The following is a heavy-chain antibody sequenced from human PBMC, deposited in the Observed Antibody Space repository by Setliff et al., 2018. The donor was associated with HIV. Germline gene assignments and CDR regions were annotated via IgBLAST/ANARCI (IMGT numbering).Heavy chain of an antibody. D-gene: IGHD3-22*01. Sequence: KPSETLSLTCTVSGGSISSGDYYWSWISQLPGKGLEWIGYIYYSGSTYYNPSLKSRVTISVDTSKNQFSLKLSSVTAADTAVYYCARDGDDSSGYYLGYWGQGTLVTVSS. CDR2: IYYSGST. J-gene: IGHJ4*02. CDR1: GGSISSGDYY. V-gene: IGHV4-30-4*08. CDR3: ARDGDDSSGYYLGY.